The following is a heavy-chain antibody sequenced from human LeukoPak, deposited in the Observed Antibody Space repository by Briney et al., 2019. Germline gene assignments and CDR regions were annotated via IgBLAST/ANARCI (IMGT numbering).Heavy chain of an antibody. CDR1: GGSINDYY. CDR2: IYYRGNT. Sequence: PSETLSLTCIVSGGSINDYYWSWIRQPPGKGLEWIGYIYYRGNTNYNPSLKSRVTISLDTSMNQFSLQLNSVTPEDTAVYYCAREFDYYGSGSYIKDAFDIWGQGTMVTVSS. CDR3: AREFDYYGSGSYIKDAFDI. V-gene: IGHV4-59*12. J-gene: IGHJ3*02. D-gene: IGHD3-10*01.